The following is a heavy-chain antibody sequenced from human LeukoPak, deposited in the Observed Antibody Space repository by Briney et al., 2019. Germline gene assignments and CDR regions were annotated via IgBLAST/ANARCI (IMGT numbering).Heavy chain of an antibody. J-gene: IGHJ2*01. CDR2: ISGSGVST. CDR3: ARDGRTSGWSAYWYFDL. D-gene: IGHD6-19*01. Sequence: GGSLRLSCAASGFTFSSFAMNWVRQAPGKGLEWVSGISGSGVSTYYADSVKGRFTISRDNSKNTLYLQMNSLRAEDTAVYYCARDGRTSGWSAYWYFDLWGRGTLVTVSS. V-gene: IGHV3-23*01. CDR1: GFTFSSFA.